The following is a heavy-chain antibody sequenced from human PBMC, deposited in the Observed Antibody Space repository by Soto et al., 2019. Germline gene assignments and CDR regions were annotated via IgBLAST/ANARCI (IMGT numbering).Heavy chain of an antibody. J-gene: IGHJ4*02. V-gene: IGHV4-59*02. D-gene: IGHD2-8*01. CDR3: AKVVDASPRL. Sequence: PSETLSLTCSVSGASVTREHRSWIRQSPGKGLEWIGCISKSGLTNYNPSPKERVTMSVNTSKSHFSLRLTTVGAADEATDYCAKVVDASPRLWRPGTLATVSS. CDR1: GASVTREH. CDR2: ISKSGLT.